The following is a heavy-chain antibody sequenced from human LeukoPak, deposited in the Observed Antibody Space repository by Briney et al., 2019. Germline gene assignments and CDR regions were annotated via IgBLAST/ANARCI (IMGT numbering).Heavy chain of an antibody. V-gene: IGHV4-4*07. J-gene: IGHJ4*02. CDR1: GGSISSYY. Sequence: SETLSLTCTVSGGSISSYYWSWIRQPAGKGLEWIGRIYTSGSTNYNPSLKSRVTMSVDTSKNQFSLKLSSVTAADTAVYYCASGRRIVGATQFDYWGQGILVTVSS. CDR2: IYTSGST. D-gene: IGHD1-26*01. CDR3: ASGRRIVGATQFDY.